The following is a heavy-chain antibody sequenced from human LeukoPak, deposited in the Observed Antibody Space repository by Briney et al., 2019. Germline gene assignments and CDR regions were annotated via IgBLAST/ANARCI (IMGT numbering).Heavy chain of an antibody. Sequence: PSETLSLTCAVYGGSFSGYYWSWIRQPPGKGLEWIGEINHSGSTNYNPSLKSRVTISVDTSKNQFSLKLSSVTAADTAVYYCARRNTYCYDSRLCQHWGQGTLVTVSS. V-gene: IGHV4-34*01. D-gene: IGHD3-22*01. CDR3: ARRNTYCYDSRLCQH. CDR2: INHSGST. J-gene: IGHJ1*01. CDR1: GGSFSGYY.